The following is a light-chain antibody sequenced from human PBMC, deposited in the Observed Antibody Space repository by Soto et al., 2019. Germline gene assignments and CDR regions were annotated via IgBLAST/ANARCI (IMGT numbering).Light chain of an antibody. CDR1: QSVSSN. J-gene: IGKJ1*01. V-gene: IGKV3-15*01. CDR2: GAS. Sequence: EIVMTQSPATLSLSTGERATLSCRASQSVSSNLAWYQQKPGQAPRLLIYGASTRATGIPARFRGSGSGTEFTLTISSLQSEDFAVYYCQHYNNWPPWTFGQGTKVDI. CDR3: QHYNNWPPWT.